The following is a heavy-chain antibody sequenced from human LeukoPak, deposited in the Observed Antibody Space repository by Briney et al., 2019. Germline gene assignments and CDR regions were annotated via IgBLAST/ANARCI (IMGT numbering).Heavy chain of an antibody. CDR3: ARDQWYYYDSSGYLDY. V-gene: IGHV3-74*01. J-gene: IGHJ4*02. D-gene: IGHD3-22*01. Sequence: GGSLRLSCAASGFTFSSYWMHWVRQAPGKGLVWVSRINRDGSSTSYADSVKGRFTISRDNAKNTLYLQMNSLRAEDTAVYYCARDQWYYYDSSGYLDYWGQGTLVTVSS. CDR2: INRDGSST. CDR1: GFTFSSYW.